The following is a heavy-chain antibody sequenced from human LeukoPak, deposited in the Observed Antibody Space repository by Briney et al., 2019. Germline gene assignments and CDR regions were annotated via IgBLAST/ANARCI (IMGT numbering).Heavy chain of an antibody. D-gene: IGHD6-6*01. V-gene: IGHV3-23*01. J-gene: IGHJ4*02. CDR2: ISGSGGST. CDR1: GFTFDTYV. Sequence: GGSLRLSCAASGFTFDTYVMSWVRQAPGKGLEWVSAISGSGGSTYYADSVKGRFTISRDNSENTLYLQMNSLRAEDTAVYYCAKRIAARPGYWGQGTLVTVSS. CDR3: AKRIAARPGY.